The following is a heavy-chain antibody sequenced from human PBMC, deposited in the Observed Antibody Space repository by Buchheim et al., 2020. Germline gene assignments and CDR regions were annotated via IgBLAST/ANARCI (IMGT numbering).Heavy chain of an antibody. D-gene: IGHD2-2*01. CDR1: GGSISSGSYY. CDR3: ARGPILGYCSSTSCYGGGSYYYYGMDV. J-gene: IGHJ6*02. V-gene: IGHV4-61*02. Sequence: QVQLQESGPGLVKPSQTLSLTCTVSGGSISSGSYYWSWIRQPAGKGLEWIGRIYTSGSTNYNPSLKSRVTISVDTSKNQFSLKLSSVTAADTAVYYCARGPILGYCSSTSCYGGGSYYYYGMDVWGQGTT. CDR2: IYTSGST.